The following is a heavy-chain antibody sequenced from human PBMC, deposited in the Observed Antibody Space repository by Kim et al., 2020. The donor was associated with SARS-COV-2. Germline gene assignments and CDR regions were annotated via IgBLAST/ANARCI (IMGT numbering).Heavy chain of an antibody. CDR2: IYSGGST. J-gene: IGHJ4*02. D-gene: IGHD4-17*01. CDR1: GFTVSSNY. V-gene: IGHV3-53*01. CDR3: ARGGSHDYGDFHFDY. Sequence: GGSLRPSCAASGFTVSSNYMSWVRQAPGKGLEWVSVIYSGGSTYYADSVKGRFTISRDNSKNTLYLQMNSLRAEDTAVYYCARGGSHDYGDFHFDYWGQGTLVTVSS.